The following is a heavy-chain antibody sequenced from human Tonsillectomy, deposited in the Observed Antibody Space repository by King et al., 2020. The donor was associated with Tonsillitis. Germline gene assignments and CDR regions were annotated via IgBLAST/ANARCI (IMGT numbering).Heavy chain of an antibody. Sequence: TLKESGPTLVKPTQTLTLTCTFSGFSLSTSGVGVGWIRQPPGKALEWLALIYWDDDNRYSPSLKSMLTITKDTSKNQVVLTMTNMDPVDTATYYCAHLPTTPRSSLLNWFDSWGQGTLVTVSS. CDR3: AHLPTTPRSSLLNWFDS. CDR1: GFSLSTSGVG. V-gene: IGHV2-5*02. D-gene: IGHD6-13*01. CDR2: IYWDDDN. J-gene: IGHJ5*01.